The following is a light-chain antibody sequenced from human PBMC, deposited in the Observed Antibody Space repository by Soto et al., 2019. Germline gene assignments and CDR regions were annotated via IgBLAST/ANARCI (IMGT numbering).Light chain of an antibody. CDR3: LQLNSYPRT. V-gene: IGKV1-9*01. Sequence: IQLTQSPSSLSSSVVDRFTVSLRASQGISSYLAWYQQKPGKAPKLLIYTASTLQSGVPSRFSGSGSGTDFTLTISSLQPDDFATYYCLQLNSYPRTFGQGTKVDIK. CDR1: QGISSY. J-gene: IGKJ1*01. CDR2: TAS.